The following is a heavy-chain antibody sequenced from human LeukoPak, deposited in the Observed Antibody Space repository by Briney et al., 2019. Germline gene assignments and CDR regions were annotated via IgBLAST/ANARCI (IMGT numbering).Heavy chain of an antibody. CDR2: IYYSGST. CDR3: ARSGDHLGRYRLGENWFDP. V-gene: IGHV4-39*01. CDR1: GGSISSSSYY. J-gene: IGHJ5*02. Sequence: SETLSLTCTVSGGSISSSSYYWGWIRQPPGKGLEWIGSIYYSGSTYYSPSLKSRVTISVDTSKNQFSLNLTSVTAADTAVYYCARSGDHLGRYRLGENWFDPWGQGTLVTVSS. D-gene: IGHD5-18*01.